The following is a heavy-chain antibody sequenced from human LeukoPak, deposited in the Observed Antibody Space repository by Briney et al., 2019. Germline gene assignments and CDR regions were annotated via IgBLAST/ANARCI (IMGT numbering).Heavy chain of an antibody. V-gene: IGHV3-48*03. J-gene: IGHJ3*02. CDR3: ARDGAEMATIKEGRAMVGHDAFDI. D-gene: IGHD5-24*01. CDR2: ISYSGNSI. CDR1: GFTFSDYE. Sequence: GGSLRLSCTTSGFTFSDYEMNWVRQAPGKGLEWISFISYSGNSIYYADSVKGRFTISRDNAKNSLYLQMNSLRAEDTAVYYCARDGAEMATIKEGRAMVGHDAFDIWGQGTMVTVSS.